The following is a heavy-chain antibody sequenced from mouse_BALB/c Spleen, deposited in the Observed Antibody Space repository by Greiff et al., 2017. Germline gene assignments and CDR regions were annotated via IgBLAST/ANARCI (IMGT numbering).Heavy chain of an antibody. V-gene: IGHV1S81*02. CDR1: GYTFTSYY. J-gene: IGHJ4*01. Sequence: QVQLQQSGAELVKPGASVKLSCKASGYTFTSYYMYWVKQRPGQGLEWIGEINPSNGGTNFNEKFKSKATLTVDKSSSTAYMQLSSLTSEDSAVYYCTRHDGSSYAMDYWGQGTSVTVSS. D-gene: IGHD2-3*01. CDR3: TRHDGSSYAMDY. CDR2: INPSNGGT.